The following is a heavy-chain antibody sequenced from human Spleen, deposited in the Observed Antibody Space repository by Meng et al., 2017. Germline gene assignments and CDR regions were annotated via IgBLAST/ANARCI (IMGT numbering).Heavy chain of an antibody. Sequence: QLVRSGAEVKKPGSSGKVSGKASGGTFSSYAISWVRQAPGQGLEWMGGIIPIFGTANYAQKFQGRVTITADESTSTAYMELSSLRSEDTAVYYCARGGMITFGGVISYFDYWGQGTLVTVSS. J-gene: IGHJ4*02. D-gene: IGHD3-16*01. CDR2: IIPIFGTA. CDR1: GGTFSSYA. V-gene: IGHV1-69*01. CDR3: ARGGMITFGGVISYFDY.